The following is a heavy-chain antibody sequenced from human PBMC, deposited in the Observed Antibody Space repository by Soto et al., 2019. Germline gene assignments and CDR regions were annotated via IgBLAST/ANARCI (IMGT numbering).Heavy chain of an antibody. D-gene: IGHD6-19*01. J-gene: IGHJ4*02. CDR3: ARESSSGWYGGGFDY. Sequence: QVQLVESGGGVVQPGRSLRLSCAASGFTFSSYGMHWVRQAPGKGLEWVAVIWYDGSNKYYADSVKGRFTISSDNSKNTLYLQMNSLRAEDTAVYYCARESSSGWYGGGFDYWGQGTLVTVSS. CDR2: IWYDGSNK. CDR1: GFTFSSYG. V-gene: IGHV3-33*01.